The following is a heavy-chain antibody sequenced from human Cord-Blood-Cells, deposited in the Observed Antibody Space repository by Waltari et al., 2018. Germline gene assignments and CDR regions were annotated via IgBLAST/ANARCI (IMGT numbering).Heavy chain of an antibody. CDR1: GGTFSSYA. J-gene: IGHJ4*02. CDR3: AREDSSSSNLIDY. V-gene: IGHV1-69*09. Sequence: QVQLVQSGAEVKKPGSSVKVSCKASGGTFSSYAISWVRQAPGQGLEWMGRIIPILGIANYAQKFQGRVTITADKSTSTAYMELSSLRSEDTAVYYCAREDSSSSNLIDYWGQGTLVTVSS. D-gene: IGHD6-6*01. CDR2: IIPILGIA.